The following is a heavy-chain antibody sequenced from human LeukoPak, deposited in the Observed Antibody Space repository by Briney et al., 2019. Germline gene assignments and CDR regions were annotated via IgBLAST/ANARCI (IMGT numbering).Heavy chain of an antibody. D-gene: IGHD2-21*01. CDR1: GGFISSYY. V-gene: IGHV4-59*01. Sequence: PSETLSLTCTVSGGFISSYYWSWIRQPPGKGLEWIGYIYYSGSTNYNPSLKSRVTISVDTSKNQFSLKLSSVTAADTAVYYCARDPGFLDYWGQGTLVTVSS. J-gene: IGHJ4*02. CDR3: ARDPGFLDY. CDR2: IYYSGST.